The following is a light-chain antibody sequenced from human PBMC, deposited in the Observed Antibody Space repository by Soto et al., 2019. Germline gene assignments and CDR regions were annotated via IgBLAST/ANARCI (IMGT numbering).Light chain of an antibody. Sequence: QSALTQPASVSGSPGQSITISCAGTSSDLGSYNYVSWYQHHPGKVPKLILYEVNNRPSGISNRFSGSKSGNTASLTISGLQSEDEADYYCISYTTSRSMLFGGGTKVTVL. CDR3: ISYTTSRSML. CDR2: EVN. V-gene: IGLV2-14*01. J-gene: IGLJ3*02. CDR1: SSDLGSYNY.